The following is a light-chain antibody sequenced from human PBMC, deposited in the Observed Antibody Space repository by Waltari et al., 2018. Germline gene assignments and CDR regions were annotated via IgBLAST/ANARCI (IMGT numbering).Light chain of an antibody. J-gene: IGLJ3*02. Sequence: QSVLTQSPSASGTPGQRVTISCSGSSSNIGDNVVNWYQQLPGKPPKLLTYRNDQRPSGVPDRFSASKSGTSASLAISGLQSEDEADYYCAAWDDRMNGHWVFGGGTKVTVL. CDR3: AAWDDRMNGHWV. CDR2: RND. V-gene: IGLV1-44*01. CDR1: SSNIGDNV.